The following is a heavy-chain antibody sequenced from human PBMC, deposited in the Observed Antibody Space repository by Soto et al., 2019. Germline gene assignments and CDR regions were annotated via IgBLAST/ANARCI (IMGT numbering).Heavy chain of an antibody. CDR1: GLTFSSYA. J-gene: IGHJ4*02. CDR3: AEEVGASFRGRLYY. CDR2: ISNSGGST. V-gene: IGHV3-23*01. D-gene: IGHD1-26*01. Sequence: EVQLLESGGGLVQPVGYLRLSCAASGLTFSSYAMNWVRQAPGKGLEWVSAISNSGGSTYYADSVKGRFTSSRDNSKNTLYLQMNSLRAEDTAVYYCAEEVGASFRGRLYYWVQGTLVTVSS.